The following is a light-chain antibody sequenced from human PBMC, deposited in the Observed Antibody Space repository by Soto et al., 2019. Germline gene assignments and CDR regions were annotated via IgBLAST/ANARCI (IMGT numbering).Light chain of an antibody. CDR1: NSDVGSYNL. J-gene: IGLJ1*01. CDR2: EVS. Sequence: QSALTQPASESGSPGQSITISCTGTNSDVGSYNLVSWYQQHPGKAPKVIIYEVSERPSGVSDRFSGSKSGNTASLMISGLQAEDEADYYCCSYAGSSTQSYVFGSGTKVTVL. CDR3: CSYAGSSTQSYV. V-gene: IGLV2-23*02.